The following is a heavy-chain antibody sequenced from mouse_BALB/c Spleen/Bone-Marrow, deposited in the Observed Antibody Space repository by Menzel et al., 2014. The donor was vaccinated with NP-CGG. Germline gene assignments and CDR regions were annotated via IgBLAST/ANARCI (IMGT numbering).Heavy chain of an antibody. Sequence: EVQLQESGPSLVKPSQTLSLTCSVTGDSITSGYWNWIRKFPGNKLEYMGYISYSGSTYYDPSLKSRISITRDTPKNQYYLQLNSVTTEDTATYYCARSRDYYGNSLDYWGQGTTLTVSS. CDR3: ARSRDYYGNSLDY. D-gene: IGHD2-1*01. CDR1: GDSITSGY. V-gene: IGHV3-8*02. CDR2: ISYSGST. J-gene: IGHJ2*01.